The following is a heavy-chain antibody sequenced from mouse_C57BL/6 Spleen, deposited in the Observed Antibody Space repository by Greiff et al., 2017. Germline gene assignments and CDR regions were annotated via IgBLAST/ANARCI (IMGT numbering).Heavy chain of an antibody. CDR1: GYTFTSYW. J-gene: IGHJ1*03. CDR3: ARKGYYGSSLYWYFDV. D-gene: IGHD1-1*01. CDR2: IDPYDSYT. V-gene: IGHV1-50*01. Sequence: VQLQQPGAELVKPGASVKLSCKASGYTFTSYWMQWVKQRPGQGLAWIGEIDPYDSYTNYNQKFKGKATLTVDTSSSTAYMQLSSLTSEDSAVYYCARKGYYGSSLYWYFDVWGTGTTVTVSS.